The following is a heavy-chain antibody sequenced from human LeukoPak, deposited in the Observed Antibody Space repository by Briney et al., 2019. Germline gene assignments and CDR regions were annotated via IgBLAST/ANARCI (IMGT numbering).Heavy chain of an antibody. CDR3: ARGFVVVPAAYDY. CDR1: GGTFSSYA. Sequence: ASVKVSCKASGGTFSSYAISWVRQAPGQGLEWMGGIIPIFGTANYAQKFQGRVTITEDESTSTAYMELSSLRSEDTAVYYCARGFVVVPAAYDYWGQGTLVTVSS. V-gene: IGHV1-69*13. D-gene: IGHD2-2*01. J-gene: IGHJ4*02. CDR2: IIPIFGTA.